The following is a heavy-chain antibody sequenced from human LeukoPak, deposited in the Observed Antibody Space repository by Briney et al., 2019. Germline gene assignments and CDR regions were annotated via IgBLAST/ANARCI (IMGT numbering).Heavy chain of an antibody. D-gene: IGHD2-8*01. J-gene: IGHJ4*02. CDR2: ISGSGGST. V-gene: IGHV3-23*01. Sequence: GGSLRLSCAASGFTFSSYAVSWVRQAPGKGLEWVSSISGSGGSTYSADSVKGRFTISRDNSKNTRYLQMNSLRAEDTALYYCAKDRSCTNDICHGDFDYWGQGTLVTVSS. CDR1: GFTFSSYA. CDR3: AKDRSCTNDICHGDFDY.